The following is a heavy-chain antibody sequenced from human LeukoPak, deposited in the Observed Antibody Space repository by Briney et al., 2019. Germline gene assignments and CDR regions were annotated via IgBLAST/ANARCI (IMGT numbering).Heavy chain of an antibody. Sequence: GRSLRLSRAASGFTFGDYAMHWVRQAPGKGLEWVSGISWKSEKIGYADSVKGRFTISRDNAKNSLYLQMNSLRAEDTAVYYCARDLRGYSFFDYWGQGTLVTVSS. CDR2: ISWKSEKI. V-gene: IGHV3-9*01. CDR3: ARDLRGYSFFDY. CDR1: GFTFGDYA. D-gene: IGHD3-22*01. J-gene: IGHJ4*02.